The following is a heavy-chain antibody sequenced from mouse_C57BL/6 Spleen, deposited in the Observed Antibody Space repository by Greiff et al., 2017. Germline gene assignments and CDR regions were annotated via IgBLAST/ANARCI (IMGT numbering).Heavy chain of an antibody. J-gene: IGHJ4*01. CDR3: ARWETAQAPYYAMDY. Sequence: QVQLQQPGAELVKPGASVKLSCKASGYTFTSYWMHWVKQRPGQGLEWIGMIHPNSGSTNYNEKFKSKATLTVDKSSSTAYMQLSSLTAEDSAVYYCARWETAQAPYYAMDYWGQGTSVTVSS. CDR1: GYTFTSYW. V-gene: IGHV1-64*01. D-gene: IGHD3-2*02. CDR2: IHPNSGST.